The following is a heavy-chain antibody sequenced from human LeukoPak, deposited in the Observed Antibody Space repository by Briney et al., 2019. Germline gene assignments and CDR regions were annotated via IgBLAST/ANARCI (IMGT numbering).Heavy chain of an antibody. J-gene: IGHJ5*02. CDR1: GFTFDDYA. V-gene: IGHV3-9*01. CDR2: ISWNSGSI. CDR3: AKDIALYSSSWYSWFDP. D-gene: IGHD6-13*01. Sequence: QPGRSLRLSCAASGFTFDDYAMHWVRQAPGKGLEWVSGISWNSGSIGYADSVKGRFTISRDNAKNSLYLQMNSLRAEDTALYYCAKDIALYSSSWYSWFDPWGQGTLVTVSS.